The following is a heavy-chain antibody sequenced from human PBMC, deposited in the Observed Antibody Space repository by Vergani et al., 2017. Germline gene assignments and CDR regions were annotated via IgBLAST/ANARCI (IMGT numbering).Heavy chain of an antibody. CDR2: ISWNSGAV. CDR1: GITFWKFG. J-gene: IGHJ3*01. Sequence: EVDLVESGGGLAQPGGSLRLSCEASGITFWKFGMHWVRQGPGKGLEWVSGISWNSGAVVYADSVRGRFTISRDNAKNSLFLEMNSLRFEDTAVYFCTKGSVYYQDSAGHGYDPYTGFDLWGQGTLVTVSS. V-gene: IGHV3-9*01. CDR3: TKGSVYYQDSAGHGYDPYTGFDL. D-gene: IGHD5-12*01.